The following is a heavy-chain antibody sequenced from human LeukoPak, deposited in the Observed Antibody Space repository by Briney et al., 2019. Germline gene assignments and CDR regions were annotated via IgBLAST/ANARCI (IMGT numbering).Heavy chain of an antibody. CDR1: GFTFSSYE. Sequence: GGSLRLSCAASGFTFSSYETNWVRQAPGKGLEWVSYISSSGSTIYYADSVKGRFTISRDNAKDSLYLQMNSLRAEDTAVYYCARDVVGATDYFDYWGQGTLVTVSS. CDR2: ISSSGSTI. CDR3: ARDVVGATDYFDY. D-gene: IGHD1-26*01. V-gene: IGHV3-48*03. J-gene: IGHJ4*02.